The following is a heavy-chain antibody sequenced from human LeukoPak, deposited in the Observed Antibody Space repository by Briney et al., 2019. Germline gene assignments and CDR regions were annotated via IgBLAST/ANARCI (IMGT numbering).Heavy chain of an antibody. CDR1: GYTFTSYY. Sequence: ASVKDSCKASGYTFTSYYMHWVRQAPGQGLEWMGIINPSGGSTSYAQKFQGRVTMARDTSTSTVYMELSSLRSEDTAVYYCAREEYYDSSGRLFDYWGQGTLVTVSS. J-gene: IGHJ4*02. CDR3: AREEYYDSSGRLFDY. CDR2: INPSGGST. V-gene: IGHV1-46*01. D-gene: IGHD3-22*01.